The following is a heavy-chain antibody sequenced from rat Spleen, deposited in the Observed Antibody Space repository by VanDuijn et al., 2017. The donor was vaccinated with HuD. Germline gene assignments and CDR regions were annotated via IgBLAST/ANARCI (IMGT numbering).Heavy chain of an antibody. Sequence: EVQLVESGGGLVQPGRSMKLSCAASGFTFSNYDMAWVRQAPTKGLEWVASITYDGTSTYYRDFVKGRFTISRDNAKSTLYLQMDSLRAEDTATYHCATHGGLYNWFVYWGQGTLVTVSS. CDR3: ATHGGLYNWFVY. J-gene: IGHJ3*01. CDR1: GFTFSNYD. V-gene: IGHV5-25*01. CDR2: ITYDGTST.